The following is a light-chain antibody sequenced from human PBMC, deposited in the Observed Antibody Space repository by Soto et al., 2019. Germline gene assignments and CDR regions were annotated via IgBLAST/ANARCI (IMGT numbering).Light chain of an antibody. CDR2: KAS. Sequence: IQMTQSPPTLSGNVGDRVTYTCLASQTITSRLAWYQKQPGKAPKLMIYKASSLKSVAQSRCSGSGSGTEFTLTISSLQPDDFATYCRQYCNSYSEAFAQGAKVDI. CDR1: QTITSR. V-gene: IGKV1-5*03. J-gene: IGKJ1*01. CDR3: QYCNSYSEA.